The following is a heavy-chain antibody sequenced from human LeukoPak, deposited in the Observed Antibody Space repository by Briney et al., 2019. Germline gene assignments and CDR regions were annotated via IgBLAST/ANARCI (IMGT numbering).Heavy chain of an antibody. CDR3: ARSRIYCSSTSCYLDY. CDR2: MNPNSGNT. Sequence: ASVKVSCKASGYTFTSYDINWVRQATGQGLEWMGWMNPNSGNTGYAQKFQGRVTMTRNTSISTAYMELSSLRSEDTAVYYCARSRIYCSSTSCYLDYWGQGTLVTVSS. J-gene: IGHJ4*02. V-gene: IGHV1-8*01. D-gene: IGHD2-2*01. CDR1: GYTFTSYD.